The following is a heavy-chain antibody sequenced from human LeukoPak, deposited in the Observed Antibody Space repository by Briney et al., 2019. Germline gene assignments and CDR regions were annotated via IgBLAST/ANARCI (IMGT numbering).Heavy chain of an antibody. Sequence: GGSLRLSCAASTFTFSSYGMHWVRQAPGKGLEWVAIIWYDGSNRYYADSVKSRFTISRDNSKNTLYLQINSLRAEDTAVYYCARDRGSGSYEGYYFDYWGQGTLVTVSS. J-gene: IGHJ4*02. CDR1: TFTFSSYG. V-gene: IGHV3-33*01. CDR3: ARDRGSGSYEGYYFDY. CDR2: IWYDGSNR. D-gene: IGHD3-10*01.